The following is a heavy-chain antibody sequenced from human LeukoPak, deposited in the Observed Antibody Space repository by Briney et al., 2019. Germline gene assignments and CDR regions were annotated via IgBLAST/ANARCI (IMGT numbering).Heavy chain of an antibody. CDR2: ISAYNGNT. D-gene: IGHD6-13*01. V-gene: IGHV1-18*01. Sequence: ASVKVSCKASGYTFTSYDINWVRQATGQGLEWMGWISAYNGNTNYAQKLQGRVTMTTDTSTSTAYMELRSLRSDDTAVYYCARKKIAAHSDYWGQGTLVTVSS. CDR3: ARKKIAAHSDY. J-gene: IGHJ4*02. CDR1: GYTFTSYD.